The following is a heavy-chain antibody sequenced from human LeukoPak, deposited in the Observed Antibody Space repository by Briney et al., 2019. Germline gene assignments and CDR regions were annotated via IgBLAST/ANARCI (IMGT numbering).Heavy chain of an antibody. CDR3: ARGGYYYDSSGYYYFDY. Sequence: SETLSLTCTVSGGSISSYYWSWIRQPPGKGLEWIGYIYYSGSTNYNPSLKSRVTISVDTSKNQFSLKLSSVTAADTAVYYCARGGYYYDSSGYYYFDYWGQGTLVTVSS. J-gene: IGHJ4*02. V-gene: IGHV4-59*01. CDR2: IYYSGST. CDR1: GGSISSYY. D-gene: IGHD3-22*01.